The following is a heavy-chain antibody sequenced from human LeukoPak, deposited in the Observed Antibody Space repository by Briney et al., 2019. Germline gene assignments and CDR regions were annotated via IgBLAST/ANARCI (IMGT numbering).Heavy chain of an antibody. CDR1: EFTFSSYS. CDR3: ARSRGNSGSYPLDY. V-gene: IGHV3-48*01. D-gene: IGHD1-26*01. J-gene: IGHJ4*02. Sequence: GGSLRLSCAASEFTFSSYSMNWVRQAPGKGLEWVSYISSSSSTIYYAESVKGRFTVSRDNAKNSLYLQMNSLRVEDTAVYYCARSRGNSGSYPLDYWGQGTLVTVSS. CDR2: ISSSSSTI.